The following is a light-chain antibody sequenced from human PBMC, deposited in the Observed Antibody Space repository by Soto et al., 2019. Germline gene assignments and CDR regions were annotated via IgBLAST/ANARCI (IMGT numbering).Light chain of an antibody. CDR3: GSKAGSNKHVV. V-gene: IGLV2-8*01. J-gene: IGLJ2*01. CDR1: SSDIGASNS. Sequence: QSALTQPPSASGSPGQSVTISCAGSSSDIGASNSVSWYQQHPGKAPKLLISEVTKRPSGVPDRFSGSKSGNTASLTVSGLQADDEADYYCGSKAGSNKHVVFGGGTKLTVL. CDR2: EVT.